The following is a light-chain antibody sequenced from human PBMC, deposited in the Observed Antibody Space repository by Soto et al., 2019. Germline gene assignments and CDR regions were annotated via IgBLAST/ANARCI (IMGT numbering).Light chain of an antibody. Sequence: DIKMTQSPSSLSASVGDRVTITCQASQNINNYLNWYQQKPGRAPKLLIYDASNLEAGVPSRFSGSGSATEFTLTISSLQSEDFAVYFCQQYNNWPPITFGQGTLLEIK. CDR2: DAS. CDR3: QQYNNWPPIT. V-gene: IGKV1-33*01. CDR1: QNINNY. J-gene: IGKJ5*01.